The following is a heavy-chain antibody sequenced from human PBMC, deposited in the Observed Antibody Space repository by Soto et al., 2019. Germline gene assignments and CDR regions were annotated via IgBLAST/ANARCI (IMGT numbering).Heavy chain of an antibody. V-gene: IGHV1-69*02. D-gene: IGHD2-15*01. Sequence: QVQLVQSGAAVKKPGYSVKVSCKASGGTFSSYTISWVRQAPGQGLEWMGRIIPSPGIANYAQRFQGRVTITADKSTSSAYMELSSLRSEDTAVYYCASFYCSGGSCYGRRAFDIWGQGTMVTVSS. CDR1: GGTFSSYT. CDR2: IIPSPGIA. CDR3: ASFYCSGGSCYGRRAFDI. J-gene: IGHJ3*02.